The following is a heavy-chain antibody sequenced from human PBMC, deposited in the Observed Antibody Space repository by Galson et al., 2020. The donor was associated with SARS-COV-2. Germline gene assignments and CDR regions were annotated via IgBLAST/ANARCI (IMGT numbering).Heavy chain of an antibody. D-gene: IGHD2-8*02. CDR3: ARGYSTGLFDY. CDR1: GYKFTGWY. V-gene: IGHV1-2*06. Sequence: ASVKVSCKASGYKFTGWYIHWVRQAPGKRLEWMGQIDPNDGVADSSQKFQDRVTMTSDTSINTAYLELSSLRSDDTAIYFCARGYSTGLFDYSGQGTLVTVSS. J-gene: IGHJ4*02. CDR2: IDPNDGVA.